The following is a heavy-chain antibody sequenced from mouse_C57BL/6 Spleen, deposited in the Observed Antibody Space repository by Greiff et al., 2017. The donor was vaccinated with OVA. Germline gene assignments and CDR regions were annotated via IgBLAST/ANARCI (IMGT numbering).Heavy chain of an antibody. CDR3: ARYRSGYDYAMDY. D-gene: IGHD3-2*02. V-gene: IGHV1-50*01. CDR1: GYTFTSYW. J-gene: IGHJ4*01. Sequence: QVQLQQPGAELVKPGASVKLSCKASGYTFTSYWMQWVKQRPGQGLEWIGEIDPSDSYTNYNQKFKGKATLTVDTSSSTAYMQLSSLTSEDSAVYYCARYRSGYDYAMDYWGQGTSVTVSS. CDR2: IDPSDSYT.